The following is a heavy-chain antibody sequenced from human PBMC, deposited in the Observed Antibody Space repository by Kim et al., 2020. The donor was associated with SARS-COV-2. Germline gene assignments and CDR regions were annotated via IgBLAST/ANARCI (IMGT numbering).Heavy chain of an antibody. CDR1: GLAFSTYA. V-gene: IGHV3-23*01. CDR2: IHERGDSP. CDR3: ARAREYTLFDP. D-gene: IGHD6-6*01. Sequence: GGSLRLSCAASGLAFSTYAMTWVRQAPGKGLEWVSIIHERGDSPYYADSVKGRFTISKDNSKNTLYLQMNSLRVDDTAVYYCARAREYTLFDPWGRGTLV. J-gene: IGHJ5*02.